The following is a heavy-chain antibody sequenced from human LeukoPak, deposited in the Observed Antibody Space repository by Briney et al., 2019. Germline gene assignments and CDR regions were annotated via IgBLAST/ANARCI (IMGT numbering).Heavy chain of an antibody. CDR2: ISSNGGST. CDR3: ASAGVAGIRYYYFDY. J-gene: IGHJ4*02. D-gene: IGHD6-19*01. V-gene: IGHV3-64*04. Sequence: GGSLRLSCSASGFTFSSYAMHWVRQAPGKGLEYVSAISSNGGSTYYADSVKGRFTISRDNSKNTLYLQMNSLRAEDTAVYYCASAGVAGIRYYYFDYWGQGTLVTVSS. CDR1: GFTFSSYA.